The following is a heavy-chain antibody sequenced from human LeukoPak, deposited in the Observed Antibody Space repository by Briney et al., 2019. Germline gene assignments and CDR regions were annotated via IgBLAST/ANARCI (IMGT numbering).Heavy chain of an antibody. D-gene: IGHD1-26*01. CDR3: ARLGVGATKYFDY. J-gene: IGHJ4*02. CDR1: GGSISSSSYY. Sequence: SETLSLTCTVSGGSISSSSYYWGWIRQPPGKGLEWIGSIYYSGSTYYNPSLKSRVTISVDTFKNQFTLKLSSVTAADTAVYYCARLGVGATKYFDYWGQGTLVTVSS. CDR2: IYYSGST. V-gene: IGHV4-39*01.